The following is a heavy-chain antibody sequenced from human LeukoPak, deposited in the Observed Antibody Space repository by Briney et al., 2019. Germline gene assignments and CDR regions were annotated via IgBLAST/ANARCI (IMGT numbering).Heavy chain of an antibody. J-gene: IGHJ4*02. D-gene: IGHD2-2*02. CDR2: IYHSGST. Sequence: PSETLSLTCIVSGYSIRSGYYWGWIRQPPGKGPEWIGTIYHSGSTYYNPSLKSRVTISVDTSKNQFSLKLSSVTAADTAVYYCARASSFVVVSAAIPYFDYWGQGTLVTVSS. CDR3: ARASSFVVVSAAIPYFDY. V-gene: IGHV4-38-2*02. CDR1: GYSIRSGYY.